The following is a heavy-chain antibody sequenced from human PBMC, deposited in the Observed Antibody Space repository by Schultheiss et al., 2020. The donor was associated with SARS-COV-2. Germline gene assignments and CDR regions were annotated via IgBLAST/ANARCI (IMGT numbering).Heavy chain of an antibody. CDR3: ARDVGAPSGGVAKGVDY. D-gene: IGHD2-15*01. CDR1: GYTFTSYG. CDR2: INPNSGGT. Sequence: ASVKVSCKASGYTFTSYGISWVRQAPGQGLEWMGWINPNSGGTNYAQKFQGRVTMTRDTSISTAYMELSRLRSDDTAVYYCARDVGAPSGGVAKGVDYWGQGTLVTVSS. J-gene: IGHJ4*02. V-gene: IGHV1-2*02.